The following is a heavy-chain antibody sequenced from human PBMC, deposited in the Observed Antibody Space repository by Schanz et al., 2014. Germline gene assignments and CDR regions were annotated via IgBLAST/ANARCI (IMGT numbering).Heavy chain of an antibody. V-gene: IGHV3-66*01. CDR1: GFTVSNNY. CDR2: IYSDGST. Sequence: EVQLVESGGGLVQPGGSLRLSCAASGFTVSNNYMSWVRQAPGKGLECVSIIYSDGSTYYVDSVKGRFIISRDNSKNTVYLQMNSLRAEDTALYYCAKDPHRDYGGKPQTFDIWGQGTMVTVSS. CDR3: AKDPHRDYGGKPQTFDI. J-gene: IGHJ3*02. D-gene: IGHD4-17*01.